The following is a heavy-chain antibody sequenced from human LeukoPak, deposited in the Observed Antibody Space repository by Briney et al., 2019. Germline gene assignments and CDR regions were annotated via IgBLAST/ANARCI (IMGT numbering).Heavy chain of an antibody. D-gene: IGHD2-15*01. J-gene: IGHJ6*03. Sequence: PSETLSLTCAVSGYSISSGYYWGWIRQPPGKGLEWIGSIYHSGSTYYYPSLKSRVTISLDTSNNQFSLKLTSVTAADTAVYYCGRGGYCSGATCYRSYDYYYMDVWGRGTTVTVAS. CDR2: IYHSGST. CDR1: GYSISSGYY. CDR3: GRGGYCSGATCYRSYDYYYMDV. V-gene: IGHV4-38-2*01.